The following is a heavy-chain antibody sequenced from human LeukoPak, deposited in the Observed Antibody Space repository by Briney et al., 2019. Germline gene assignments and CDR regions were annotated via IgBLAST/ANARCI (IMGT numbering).Heavy chain of an antibody. D-gene: IGHD3-10*01. J-gene: IGHJ6*02. CDR1: GYTLTELS. CDR2: FDPEDGET. CDR3: ATDRPPPYGSAYYYYYGMDV. V-gene: IGHV1-24*01. Sequence: ASVKVSCKVSGYTLTELSMHWVRQAPGKGLEWMGGFDPEDGETIYAQKFQGRVTMTEDTSTDTAYMELSSLRSEDTAVYYCATDRPPPYGSAYYYYYGMDVWGQGTTVTVSS.